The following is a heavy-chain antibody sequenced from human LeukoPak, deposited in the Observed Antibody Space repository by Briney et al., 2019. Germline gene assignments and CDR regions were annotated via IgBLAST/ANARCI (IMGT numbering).Heavy chain of an antibody. V-gene: IGHV4-61*08. CDR2: IYYSGST. CDR1: GGSISSGGYY. J-gene: IGHJ4*02. D-gene: IGHD5-24*01. Sequence: PSETLSLTCTVSGGSISSGGYYWSWIRQHPGKGLEWIGYIYYSGSTNYNPSLKSRVTISVDTSKNQFSLKLSSVTAADTAVYYCARGRPEMATRSEDLGCLFDYWGQGTLVTVSS. CDR3: ARGRPEMATRSEDLGCLFDY.